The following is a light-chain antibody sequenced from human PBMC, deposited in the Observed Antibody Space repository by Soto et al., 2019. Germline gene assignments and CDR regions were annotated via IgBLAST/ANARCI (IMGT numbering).Light chain of an antibody. CDR3: SSNTNINTRACV. CDR1: SGDIGSYNR. V-gene: IGLV2-14*01. CDR2: EVT. J-gene: IGLJ1*01. Sequence: QCALAQPASVSGTPGQSITISCTGSSGDIGSYNRVSWYQQHSGKAPKLIIYEVTDRPSGVSNRFSGSKSGNTASLTIPGLQAEDEAEYHCSSNTNINTRACVFGSGTKVTVL.